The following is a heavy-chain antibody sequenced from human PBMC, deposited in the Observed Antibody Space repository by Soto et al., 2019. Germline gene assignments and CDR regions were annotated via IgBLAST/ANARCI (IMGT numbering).Heavy chain of an antibody. D-gene: IGHD4-17*01. Sequence: QVQLVESGGGVVQPGRSLRLSCAASGFTFSSYGMHWVRQAPGKGLEWVAVISYDGSNKYYADSVKGRFTISRDNFXNTLYLQMNSLRAEDTAVYYCAKDEVYGDSSPGTDWGQGTLVTVSS. CDR3: AKDEVYGDSSPGTD. J-gene: IGHJ4*02. V-gene: IGHV3-30*18. CDR2: ISYDGSNK. CDR1: GFTFSSYG.